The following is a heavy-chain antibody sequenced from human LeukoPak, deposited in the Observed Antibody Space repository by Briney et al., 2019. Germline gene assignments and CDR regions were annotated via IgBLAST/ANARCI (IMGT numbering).Heavy chain of an antibody. CDR3: ARGLVGSDWNDGNDAFDI. V-gene: IGHV4-30-2*01. CDR1: GGSISSGGYY. CDR2: IYHSGST. D-gene: IGHD1-1*01. J-gene: IGHJ3*02. Sequence: SETLSLTCTVSGGSISSGGYYWSWIRQPPGKGLEWIGYIYHSGSTYYNPFLKSRVTISVDRSKNQFSLKLSSVTAADTAVYYCARGLVGSDWNDGNDAFDIWGQGTMVTVSS.